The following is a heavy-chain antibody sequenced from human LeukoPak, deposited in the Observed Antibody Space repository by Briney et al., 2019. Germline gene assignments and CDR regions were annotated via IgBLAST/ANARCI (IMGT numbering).Heavy chain of an antibody. CDR3: ARDWPVGGGAFDI. Sequence: ASVKVSCKASGYTFTGYYMHWVRQAPGQGLEWMGRINPNSGGTNYARKFQGRVTMTRDTSISTAYMELSRLRSDDTAVYYCARDWPVGGGAFDIWGQGTMVTVSS. D-gene: IGHD3-16*01. CDR2: INPNSGGT. J-gene: IGHJ3*02. V-gene: IGHV1-2*06. CDR1: GYTFTGYY.